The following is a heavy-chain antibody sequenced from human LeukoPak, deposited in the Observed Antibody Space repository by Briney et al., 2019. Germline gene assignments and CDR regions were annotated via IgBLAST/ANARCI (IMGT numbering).Heavy chain of an antibody. D-gene: IGHD3-10*01. CDR1: GFTFSSYW. CDR2: IRQDGSEK. J-gene: IGHJ5*02. Sequence: PGGSLRLSCAASGFTFSSYWMSWVRQAPGKGLEWVANIRQDGSEKYYVDSVKGRFTISRDNAKNSLYLQMNSLRAEDTAVHYCARAPITMAQRWFDPWGQGTLVTVSS. V-gene: IGHV3-7*03. CDR3: ARAPITMAQRWFDP.